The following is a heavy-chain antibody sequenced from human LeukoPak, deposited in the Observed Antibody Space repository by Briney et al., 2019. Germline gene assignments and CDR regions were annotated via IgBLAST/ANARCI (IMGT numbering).Heavy chain of an antibody. J-gene: IGHJ5*02. V-gene: IGHV4-38-2*02. Sequence: SETLSLTCTVSGYSISSGCYWGWIRQPPGKGLEWIGDIYHSGSAYYSPSLKSRVTISVDTSKNQFSLKLSSVTAADTAVYYCARDPSGSYFNWFDPWGQGTLVTVSS. CDR3: ARDPSGSYFNWFDP. D-gene: IGHD1-26*01. CDR2: IYHSGSA. CDR1: GYSISSGCY.